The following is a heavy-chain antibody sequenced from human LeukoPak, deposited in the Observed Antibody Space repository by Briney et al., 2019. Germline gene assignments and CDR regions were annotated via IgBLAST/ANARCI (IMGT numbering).Heavy chain of an antibody. Sequence: SETLSLTCTVSGGSISSYYWSWIRQPPGKGLEWIGDISYSGSTNYNPSLKSRVTISVDTSKNQFSLKLSSVTAADTAVYYCARDSSSSPYGMDVWGQGTTVTVSS. J-gene: IGHJ6*02. D-gene: IGHD6-6*01. CDR1: GGSISSYY. CDR3: ARDSSSSPYGMDV. V-gene: IGHV4-59*12. CDR2: ISYSGST.